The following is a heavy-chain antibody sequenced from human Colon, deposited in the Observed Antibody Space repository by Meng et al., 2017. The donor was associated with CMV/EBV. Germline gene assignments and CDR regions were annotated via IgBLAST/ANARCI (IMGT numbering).Heavy chain of an antibody. V-gene: IGHV4-61*02. CDR3: ARDPPYYYGAGTR. CDR1: GGSVGSGSWY. D-gene: IGHD3-10*01. J-gene: IGHJ4*02. CDR2: ISTSGNT. Sequence: VPGGSVGSGSWYWSWIRQPAGKGLEWIGSISTSGNTNYNPSLKSRVSISVDTSKKQISLTLSSVTAADTAVYFCARDPPYYYGAGTRWGQGTLVTVSS.